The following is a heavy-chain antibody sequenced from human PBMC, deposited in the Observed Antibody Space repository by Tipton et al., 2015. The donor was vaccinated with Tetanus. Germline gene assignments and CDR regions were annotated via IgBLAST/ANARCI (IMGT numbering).Heavy chain of an antibody. Sequence: TLSLTCTVSGGSIRSGDHQWNWIRQPPGKGLEWLAYISPSGRSNSNYSLKSRITISQDKSKNQFSLKLTSVTAADTAVYYCARANYDFPNKGPFGFWGQGILVIVSS. D-gene: IGHD3-3*01. CDR3: ARANYDFPNKGPFGF. CDR2: ISPSGRS. V-gene: IGHV4-61*08. CDR1: GGSIRSGDHQ. J-gene: IGHJ4*02.